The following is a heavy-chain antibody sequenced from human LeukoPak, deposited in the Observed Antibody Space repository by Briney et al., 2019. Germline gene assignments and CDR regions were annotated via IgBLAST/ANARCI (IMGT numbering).Heavy chain of an antibody. Sequence: SQTLSLTCAISGDSVSSNTVTWNWLRQSPSRGLEWLGRTYYRSKWSNDYAVSVKSRIIINPDTSKNQFSLQLDSVTPEDTAVYYCVRVTGGVFDYWGPGTLVTVSS. CDR3: VRVTGGVFDY. V-gene: IGHV6-1*01. CDR2: TYYRSKWSN. J-gene: IGHJ4*02. D-gene: IGHD2-8*02. CDR1: GDSVSSNTVT.